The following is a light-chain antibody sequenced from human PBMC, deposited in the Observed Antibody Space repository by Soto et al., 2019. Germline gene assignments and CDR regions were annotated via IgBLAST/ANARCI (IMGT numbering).Light chain of an antibody. CDR1: SSNIGAGYD. Sequence: QSVLTQPPSVSGAPGQRVTISCTGSSSNIGAGYDVHWYQQLPGTAPKLLIYGNSNRPSGVPDRFSGSKSGTSASLAITGVRVEDEADYYCQSYDSSLSGWVFGGGTKLTVL. J-gene: IGLJ3*02. CDR3: QSYDSSLSGWV. CDR2: GNS. V-gene: IGLV1-40*01.